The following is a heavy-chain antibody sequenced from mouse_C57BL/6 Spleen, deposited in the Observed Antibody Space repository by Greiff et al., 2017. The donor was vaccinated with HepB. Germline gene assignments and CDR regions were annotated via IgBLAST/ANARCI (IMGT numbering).Heavy chain of an antibody. D-gene: IGHD2-3*01. CDR2: IYPGDGDT. V-gene: IGHV1-82*01. Sequence: QVQLQQSGPELVKPGASVKISCKASGYAFSSSWMNWVKQRPGKGLEWIGRIYPGDGDTNYNGKFKGKATLTADKSSSTAYMQLSSLTSEDSAVYFCASPHDGSYGGFAYWGQGTLVTVSA. J-gene: IGHJ3*01. CDR3: ASPHDGSYGGFAY. CDR1: GYAFSSSW.